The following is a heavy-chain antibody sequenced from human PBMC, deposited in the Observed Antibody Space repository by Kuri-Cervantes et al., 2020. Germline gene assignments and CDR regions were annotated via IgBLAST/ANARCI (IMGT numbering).Heavy chain of an antibody. CDR1: GFTFGSYD. V-gene: IGHV3-13*01. CDR3: ARAKFDILTGGNWFDP. Sequence: GESLKISCAASGFTFGSYDMHWVRQATGKGLEWVSAIGTAGDTYYPGSVKGRFTISRENAKNSLYLQMNSLRAGDTAVYYCARAKFDILTGGNWFDPWGQGTLVTVSS. D-gene: IGHD3-9*01. J-gene: IGHJ5*02. CDR2: IGTAGDT.